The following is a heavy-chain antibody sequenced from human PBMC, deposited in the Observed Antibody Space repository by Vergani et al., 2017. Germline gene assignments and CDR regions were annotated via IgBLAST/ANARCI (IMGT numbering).Heavy chain of an antibody. D-gene: IGHD6-19*01. Sequence: EVQLVESGGGLVKPGGSLRLSCAASGFTFSSCSMNWVRQAPGKGLEWVSSISSSSSYIYYADSVKGRFTISRDNAKNSLYLQMNSLRAEDTAVYYCASRYSSGWYEVPYYYYGMDVWGQGTTVTVSS. CDR3: ASRYSSGWYEVPYYYYGMDV. CDR2: ISSSSSYI. V-gene: IGHV3-21*01. CDR1: GFTFSSCS. J-gene: IGHJ6*02.